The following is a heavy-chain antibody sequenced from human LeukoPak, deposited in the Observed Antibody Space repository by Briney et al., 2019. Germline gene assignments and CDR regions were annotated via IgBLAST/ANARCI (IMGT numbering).Heavy chain of an antibody. CDR1: GFTFSSYG. CDR2: IWYDGSNK. D-gene: IGHD6-6*01. CDR3: VRRQLVGGRFDY. Sequence: QPGRSLRLSCAASGFTFSSYGMHWVRQAPGKGLEWVAVIWYDGSNKYYADSVKGRFTISRDNSKNTLYLQMNSLRAEDTAVYYWVRRQLVGGRFDYWGQGTLVTVSS. V-gene: IGHV3-33*01. J-gene: IGHJ4*02.